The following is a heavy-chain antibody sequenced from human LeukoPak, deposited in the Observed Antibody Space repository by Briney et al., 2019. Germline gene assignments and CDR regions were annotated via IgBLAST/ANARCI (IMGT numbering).Heavy chain of an antibody. Sequence: GASVKVSCKASGGTFSSYAISWVRQAPGQGLEWMGGIIPIFGTANYAQKFQGRVTITADESTSTAYMELSSLRSEDTAVYYCAIMGLNTSGYYGHYDYDYRDVWGKGTTVTVSS. CDR2: IIPIFGTA. D-gene: IGHD3-22*01. J-gene: IGHJ6*03. CDR3: AIMGLNTSGYYGHYDYDYRDV. CDR1: GGTFSSYA. V-gene: IGHV1-69*13.